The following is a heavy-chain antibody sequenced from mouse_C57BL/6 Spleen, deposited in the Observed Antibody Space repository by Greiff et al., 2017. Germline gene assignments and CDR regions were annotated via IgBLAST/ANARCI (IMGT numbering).Heavy chain of an antibody. V-gene: IGHV1-72*01. J-gene: IGHJ3*01. D-gene: IGHD2-4*01. CDR2: IDPNRGGT. CDR1: GYTFTSYW. Sequence: QVQLQQPGAELVKPGASVKLSCKASGYTFTSYWMHWVKQRPGRGLEWIGRIDPNRGGTKYNEKFKSKATLTVDKPSSTAYMQLSSLTSEDSAVYYCARYYDYDVWFAYWGQGTLVTVSA. CDR3: ARYYDYDVWFAY.